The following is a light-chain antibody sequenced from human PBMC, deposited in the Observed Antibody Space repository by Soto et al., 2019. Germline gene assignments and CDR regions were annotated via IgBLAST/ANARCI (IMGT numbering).Light chain of an antibody. Sequence: QLVLTQPASVSGSPGQSITISCTGISNDVGTYNVVSWYQQHPGKAPKLLIYEGTQRPSGISYRFSASRSGNTASLTISGLQTEDEADYHCCSYAGSYVFGGGTKVTVL. CDR1: SNDVGTYNV. J-gene: IGLJ1*01. CDR3: CSYAGSYV. V-gene: IGLV2-23*01. CDR2: EGT.